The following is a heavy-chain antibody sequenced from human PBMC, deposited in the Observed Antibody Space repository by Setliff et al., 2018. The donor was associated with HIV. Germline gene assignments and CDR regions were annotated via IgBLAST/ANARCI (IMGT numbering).Heavy chain of an antibody. D-gene: IGHD3-22*01. V-gene: IGHV1-18*04. CDR2: ISAYNGNT. Sequence: ASVKVSCKASGYTFTTYGVNWVRQAPGQGLEWMGWISAYNGNTNYAQQLQGRVTMTTDTSTSTAYMELRSLRSDDTAVYYCARDGYYYDGSAYSTFDYWGQGTLVTVSS. CDR1: GYTFTTYG. J-gene: IGHJ4*02. CDR3: ARDGYYYDGSAYSTFDY.